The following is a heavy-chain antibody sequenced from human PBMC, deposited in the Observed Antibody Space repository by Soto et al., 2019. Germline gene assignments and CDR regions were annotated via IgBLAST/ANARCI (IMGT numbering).Heavy chain of an antibody. J-gene: IGHJ4*02. V-gene: IGHV1-18*01. CDR1: GGAFSSDA. D-gene: IGHD3-10*01. CDR2: ISAYNGNT. Sequence: KGSCKGSGGAFSSDAISWVRKTPGQGLEWMGWISAYNGNTNYAQKLQGRVTMTTDTSTSSASMELRSLRSDDTAVYYCARAWFGDFVYYFDYWGQGTLVTVSS. CDR3: ARAWFGDFVYYFDY.